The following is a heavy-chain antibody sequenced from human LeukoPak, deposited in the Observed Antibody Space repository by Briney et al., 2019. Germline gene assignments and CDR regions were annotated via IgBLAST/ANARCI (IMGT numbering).Heavy chain of an antibody. Sequence: PGGSLRLSCVASGFTFGKYLMSWVRQAPGEGLEWVAHIKLDGSEKNYADSVKGRFTISRDNTKNSLYLQMNSLRAEDTAVFYCARDQYDTWSRRGNFDSWGQGTLVIVSS. CDR3: ARDQYDTWSRRGNFDS. J-gene: IGHJ4*02. V-gene: IGHV3-7*03. CDR2: IKLDGSEK. CDR1: GFTFGKYL. D-gene: IGHD3-3*01.